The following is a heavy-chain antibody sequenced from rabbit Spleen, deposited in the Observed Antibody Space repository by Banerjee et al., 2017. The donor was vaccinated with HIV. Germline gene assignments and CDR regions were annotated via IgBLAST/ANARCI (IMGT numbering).Heavy chain of an antibody. J-gene: IGHJ4*01. Sequence: QSLEESGGDLVKPGAFLTLNCTASGFSFSYSDYMCWVRQPPGKGPEWIACIGAGVSYTTYYATWAKGRFTISKTSSTTVTLQMTSLTAADTATYFCARDLVAVIGWNFNLWGPGTLVTVS. CDR1: GFSFSYSDY. CDR2: IGAGVSYTT. CDR3: ARDLVAVIGWNFNL. D-gene: IGHD1-1*01. V-gene: IGHV1S40*01.